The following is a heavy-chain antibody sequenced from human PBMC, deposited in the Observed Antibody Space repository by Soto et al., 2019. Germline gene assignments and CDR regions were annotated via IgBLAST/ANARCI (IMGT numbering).Heavy chain of an antibody. D-gene: IGHD5-18*01. V-gene: IGHV4-59*08. J-gene: IGHJ4*02. CDR2: IYYSGST. CDR3: ARHLGRGDTAMLYY. Sequence: SETLSLTCTVSGGSISSYYWSWIRQPPGKGLEWIGYIYYSGSTNYNPSLKSRVTISVDTSKNQFSLKLSSVTAADTAVYYCARHLGRGDTAMLYYWGQGTLVTVSS. CDR1: GGSISSYY.